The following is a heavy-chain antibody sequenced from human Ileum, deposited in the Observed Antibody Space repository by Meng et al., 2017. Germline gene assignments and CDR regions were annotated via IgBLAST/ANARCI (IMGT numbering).Heavy chain of an antibody. CDR1: GGSVRTSDYQ. CDR2: AGT. D-gene: IGHD7-27*01. Sequence: VQRQESGPGLVRPSATSSLICTVSGGSVRTSDYQWGWIRQPPGKGLEWIGYAGTNYNPSLKSRVTISVDTSKRQFSLKLTSVTAADTAVYYCARDHWGSLDYWGQGILVTVSS. CDR3: ARDHWGSLDY. V-gene: IGHV4-61*08. J-gene: IGHJ4*02.